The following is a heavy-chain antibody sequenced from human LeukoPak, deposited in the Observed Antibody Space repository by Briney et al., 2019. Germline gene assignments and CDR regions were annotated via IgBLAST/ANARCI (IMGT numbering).Heavy chain of an antibody. CDR1: GFTFSIHG. CDR3: ARVGRGLYSKDV. Sequence: GGSLRLSCAASGFTFSIHGMNWVRQTPGRGLEWVSYIINSGCNIYYADSVQGRFTIYRDNAKNSLYLQMNSLRDEDTAVYYCARVGRGLYSKDVWGQGTTVTVSS. J-gene: IGHJ6*01. CDR2: IINSGCNI. D-gene: IGHD3-10*01. V-gene: IGHV3-48*02.